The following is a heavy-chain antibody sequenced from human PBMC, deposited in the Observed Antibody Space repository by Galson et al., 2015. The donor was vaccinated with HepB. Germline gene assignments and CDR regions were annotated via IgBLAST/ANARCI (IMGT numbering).Heavy chain of an antibody. J-gene: IGHJ6*03. CDR2: IIPIFGTA. V-gene: IGHV1-69*01. Sequence: SCKASGGTFSSYAISWVRQAPGQGLEWMGGIIPIFGTANYAQKFQGRVTITADESTSTAYMELSSLRSEDTAVYYCARDGLLWFSELSPHTTNYYYYMDVWGQGTTVTVSS. CDR3: ARDGLLWFSELSPHTTNYYYYMDV. CDR1: GGTFSSYA. D-gene: IGHD3-10*01.